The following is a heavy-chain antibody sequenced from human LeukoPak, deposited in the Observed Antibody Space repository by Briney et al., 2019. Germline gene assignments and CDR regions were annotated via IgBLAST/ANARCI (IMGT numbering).Heavy chain of an antibody. D-gene: IGHD4-17*01. V-gene: IGHV1-69*04. CDR2: IIPIFGIA. CDR3: ATQVTTVPEKVNFRNWGYGMDV. J-gene: IGHJ6*02. CDR1: GGTFSSYA. Sequence: SVKVSCKASGGTFSSYAISWVRQAPGQGLEWMGRIIPIFGIASYAQKFQGRVTITADKSTSTAYMELSSLRSEDTAVYYCATQVTTVPEKVNFRNWGYGMDVWGQGTTVTVSS.